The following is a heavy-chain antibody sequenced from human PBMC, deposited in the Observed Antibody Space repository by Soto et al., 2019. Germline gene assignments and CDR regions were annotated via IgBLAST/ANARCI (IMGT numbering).Heavy chain of an antibody. D-gene: IGHD3-10*01. CDR2: MSYDGTTK. V-gene: IGHV3-30-3*01. J-gene: IGHJ4*02. Sequence: QVQLVESGGGVVQPGRSLRLSCAASGFIFSNYVMYWVRQAPGKGLEWVAFMSYDGTTKSYADSVKGRFTISRDNSQNTLYLQMNSLRPKDTGVYYCAREVLWSRYFDYWGQGTLVTVSS. CDR1: GFIFSNYV. CDR3: AREVLWSRYFDY.